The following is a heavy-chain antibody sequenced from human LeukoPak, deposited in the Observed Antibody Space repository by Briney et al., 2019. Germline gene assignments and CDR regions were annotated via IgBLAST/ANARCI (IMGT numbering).Heavy chain of an antibody. J-gene: IGHJ4*02. Sequence: SENLSLTCTVSGGSISNSNYYWGWVRQPPGKGLEWIGTIYYNGATQYNPSLKSRVAISVDTSKNQFSLRLTSVTATDAAMYYCAKELRIPALADTGDYWGQGTPVTVSS. CDR2: IYYNGAT. CDR3: AKELRIPALADTGDY. CDR1: GGSISNSNYY. D-gene: IGHD6-19*01. V-gene: IGHV4-39*01.